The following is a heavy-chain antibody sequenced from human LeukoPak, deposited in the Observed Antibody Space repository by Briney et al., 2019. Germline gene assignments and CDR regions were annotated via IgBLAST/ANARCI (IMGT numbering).Heavy chain of an antibody. J-gene: IGHJ4*02. V-gene: IGHV3-49*04. Sequence: PGGSLRLSCTASGFTFGDYAMSWVRQAPGKGLEWVGFIRSKAYGGTTEYAASVKGRFTISRDDSKSIAYLQMNSLKTEDTAVYYCTSFRIAVAGTTYWGQGTLVTVSS. CDR3: TSFRIAVAGTTY. D-gene: IGHD6-19*01. CDR2: IRSKAYGGTT. CDR1: GFTFGDYA.